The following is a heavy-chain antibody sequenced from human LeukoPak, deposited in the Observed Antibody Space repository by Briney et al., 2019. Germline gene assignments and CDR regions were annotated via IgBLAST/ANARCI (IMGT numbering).Heavy chain of an antibody. CDR1: GYTFTGYY. V-gene: IGHV1-46*01. Sequence: ASVKVSCKASGYTFTGYYTHWVRQAPGQGLEWMGIINPSGGSTSYAQKFQGRVTMTRDTSTSTVYMELSSLRSEDTAVYYCAREPQTGYSSGWPFDYWGQGTLVTVSS. D-gene: IGHD6-19*01. J-gene: IGHJ4*02. CDR3: AREPQTGYSSGWPFDY. CDR2: INPSGGST.